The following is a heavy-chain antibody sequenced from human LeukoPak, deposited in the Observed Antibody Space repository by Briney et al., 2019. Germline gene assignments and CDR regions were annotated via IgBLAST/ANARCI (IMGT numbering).Heavy chain of an antibody. J-gene: IGHJ4*02. CDR1: GDSFSSNNVT. CDR2: TYYRSRWYN. V-gene: IGHV6-1*01. Sequence: SQTLSLTCAISGDSFSSNNVTWNWNRQSPSRGLEWLGRTYYRSRWYNEYALSVKSRITINPDTSKNQFSLQLNSVTPEYTAVYYCARVTEKQYLPFDSWGQGTLVTVSS. D-gene: IGHD6-19*01. CDR3: ARVTEKQYLPFDS.